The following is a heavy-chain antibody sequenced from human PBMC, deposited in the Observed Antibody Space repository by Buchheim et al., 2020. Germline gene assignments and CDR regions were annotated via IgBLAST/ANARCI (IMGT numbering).Heavy chain of an antibody. D-gene: IGHD6-13*01. V-gene: IGHV4-39*01. J-gene: IGHJ4*02. CDR2: IYYSGST. CDR3: AKHPSRYSSSWYPPFVSLFGY. CDR1: GGSISSSSYY. Sequence: QLQLQESGPGLVKPSETLSLTCTVSGGSISSSSYYWGWIRQPPGKGLEWIGSIYYSGSTYYNPSLKSRVTISVDTSKNQFSLKLSSVTAADTAVYYCAKHPSRYSSSWYPPFVSLFGYWGQGTL.